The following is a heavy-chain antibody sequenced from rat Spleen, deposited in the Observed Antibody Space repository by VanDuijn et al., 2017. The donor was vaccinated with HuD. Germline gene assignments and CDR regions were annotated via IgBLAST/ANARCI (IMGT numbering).Heavy chain of an antibody. D-gene: IGHD4-1*01. CDR1: GFSITSSYR. Sequence: EVQLQESGPGLVKPSQSLSLTCSVTGFSITSSYRWNWIRKFPGNKLEWMGYINNAGSTNYNPSLKSRISISRDTSKNQFFLQVNSVTTEDTATYYCARWVIYNTPFDYWGRGVMVTVSS. CDR3: ARWVIYNTPFDY. CDR2: INNAGST. J-gene: IGHJ2*01. V-gene: IGHV3-3*01.